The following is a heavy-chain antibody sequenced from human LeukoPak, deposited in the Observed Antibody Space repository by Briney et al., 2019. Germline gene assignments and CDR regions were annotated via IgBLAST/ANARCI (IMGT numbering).Heavy chain of an antibody. CDR1: GYTFTSYG. D-gene: IGHD3-22*01. Sequence: GASVKVSCKASGYTFTSYGISWVRQAPGQGLEWMGWISAYNGNTNYAQKLQGRVTMTADTSTSTAYMELRSLRSDDTAVYYCARGRLMIVGNDAFDIWGQGTMVTVSS. CDR2: ISAYNGNT. CDR3: ARGRLMIVGNDAFDI. V-gene: IGHV1-18*01. J-gene: IGHJ3*02.